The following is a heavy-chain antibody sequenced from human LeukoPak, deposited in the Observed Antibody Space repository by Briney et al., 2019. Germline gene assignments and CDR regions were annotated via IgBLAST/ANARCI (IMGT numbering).Heavy chain of an antibody. D-gene: IGHD1-1*01. V-gene: IGHV4-30-2*01. J-gene: IGHJ3*02. CDR2: IYHSGST. CDR3: DRLERDPPPQKDAFDI. CDR1: GGSISSGGYS. Sequence: SQTLSLTCAVSGGSISSGGYSWSWIRQPPGKGLEWIGYIYHSGSTYYNPSLKSRVTISVDRSKNQFSLKLSSVTAADTAVYYCDRLERDPPPQKDAFDIWGQGTMVTVSS.